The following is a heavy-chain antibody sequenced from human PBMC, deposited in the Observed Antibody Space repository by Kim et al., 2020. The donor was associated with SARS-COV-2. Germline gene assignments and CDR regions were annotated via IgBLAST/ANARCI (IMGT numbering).Heavy chain of an antibody. CDR3: VKQVAGSNFDV. Sequence: FYADSVKGQCTISRDNSKNTLYVQLNILRAEDTAIYYCVKQVAGSNFDVWGQGTMVTVSS. V-gene: IGHV3-23*01. J-gene: IGHJ3*01. D-gene: IGHD3-10*01.